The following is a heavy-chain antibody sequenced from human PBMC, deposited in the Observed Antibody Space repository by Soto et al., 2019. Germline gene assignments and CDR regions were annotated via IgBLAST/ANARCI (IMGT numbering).Heavy chain of an antibody. Sequence: SETLSLTCAVSGGSISSGGYSWSWIRQPPGKGLEWIGYIYHSGSTYYNPSLKSRVTISVDRSKNQFSLKLGSVTAADTAVYYCARSSIVVVPAATPKGGYFDYWGQGNLVTFSS. CDR3: ARSSIVVVPAATPKGGYFDY. CDR1: GGSISSGGYS. CDR2: IYHSGST. D-gene: IGHD2-2*01. J-gene: IGHJ4*02. V-gene: IGHV4-30-2*01.